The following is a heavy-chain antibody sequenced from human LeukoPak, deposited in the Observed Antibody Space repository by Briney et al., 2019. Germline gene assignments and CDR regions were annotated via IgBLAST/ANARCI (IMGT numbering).Heavy chain of an antibody. Sequence: GGSLTLSCAASGFTFSSYAMHWVRQAPGKGLEWVAVISYDGSNKYYADSVKGRFTISRDNSKNTLYLQMNSLRAEDTAVYYCASVATGTLGYWGQGTLVTVSS. V-gene: IGHV3-30*01. CDR2: ISYDGSNK. CDR3: ASVATGTLGY. J-gene: IGHJ4*02. D-gene: IGHD1-1*01. CDR1: GFTFSSYA.